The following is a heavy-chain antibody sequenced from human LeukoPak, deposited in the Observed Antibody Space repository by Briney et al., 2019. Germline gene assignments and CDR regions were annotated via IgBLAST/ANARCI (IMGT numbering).Heavy chain of an antibody. J-gene: IGHJ5*02. CDR2: IYWDDDK. D-gene: IGHD2-15*01. CDR3: AHVFVVVVAATDHWFDP. CDR1: GFSLSTSGVG. Sequence: PTXXXTXXXXFSGFSLSTSGVGVGWIRXPPGKALEWLALIYWDDDKRYSPSLKSKLTMAKDTYTHKVVLTMTNMDPVDTATYYCAHVFVVVVAATDHWFDPWGQGTLVTVSS. V-gene: IGHV2-5*02.